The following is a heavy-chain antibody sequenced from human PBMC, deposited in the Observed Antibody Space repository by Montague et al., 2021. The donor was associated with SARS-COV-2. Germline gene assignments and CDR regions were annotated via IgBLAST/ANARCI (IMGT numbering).Heavy chain of an antibody. CDR1: GFIFSSYE. Sequence: SLRLSCAASGFIFSSYEMNWVRQAPGKGLEWISYISSSGGGSTKXXPYSVKGRFTISRDNAKNSLYLQMNSLRVEDTAIYYCARDRDWDDWCGMDVWGQGTTVTVSS. CDR3: ARDRDWDDWCGMDV. V-gene: IGHV3-48*03. J-gene: IGHJ6*02. D-gene: IGHD2-21*01. CDR2: ISSSGGGSTK.